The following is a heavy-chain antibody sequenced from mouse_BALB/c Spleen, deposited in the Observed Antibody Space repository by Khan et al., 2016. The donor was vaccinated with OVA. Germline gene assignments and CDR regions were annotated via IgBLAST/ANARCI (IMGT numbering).Heavy chain of an antibody. CDR1: GFTFIDYG. Sequence: EVELVESGGGLVQPGGSRELSCAASGFTFIDYGMAWVRQTPGKGPEWIAFISSVAYSIYYADTVTGRFTISRENAKNTLYLEMSSLRSDDTAMYYCVRGGFAYWGQGTLVTVSA. V-gene: IGHV5-15*02. CDR2: ISSVAYSI. CDR3: VRGGFAY. J-gene: IGHJ3*01.